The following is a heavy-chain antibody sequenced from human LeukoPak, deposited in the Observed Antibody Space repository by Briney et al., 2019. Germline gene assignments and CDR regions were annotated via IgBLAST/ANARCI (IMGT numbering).Heavy chain of an antibody. CDR3: ARDLVARGDY. J-gene: IGHJ4*02. CDR2: ISFSGGST. V-gene: IGHV3-23*01. CDR1: GFTFSSYA. D-gene: IGHD5-12*01. Sequence: PGGSLRLSCAASGFTFSSYAMSWVRQAPGRGLEWISSISFSGGSTYYAGSVKGRFIISRDHSKNTLYLQMNSLRAEDTAVYYCARDLVARGDYWGQGTLVTVPS.